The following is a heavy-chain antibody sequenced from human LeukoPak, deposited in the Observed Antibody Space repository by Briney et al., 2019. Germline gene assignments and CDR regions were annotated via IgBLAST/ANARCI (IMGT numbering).Heavy chain of an antibody. Sequence: SETLSLTCIVFGCSISSYYWSWIRQPPGKGLEWIGYIYYSGSTNYNPSLKSRVTISVDKSKNQFSLKLSSVTAADTAVYYCARGAAGLGSSGASFDYWGQGTLVTVSS. V-gene: IGHV4-59*01. CDR2: IYYSGST. CDR3: ARGAAGLGSSGASFDY. D-gene: IGHD6-19*01. CDR1: GCSISSYY. J-gene: IGHJ4*02.